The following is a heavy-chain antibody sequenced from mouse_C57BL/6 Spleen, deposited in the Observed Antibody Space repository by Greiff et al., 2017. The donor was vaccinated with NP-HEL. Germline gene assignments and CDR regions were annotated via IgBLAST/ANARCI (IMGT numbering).Heavy chain of an antibody. J-gene: IGHJ1*03. Sequence: QVQLQQSGPELVKPGASVKISCKASGYAFSSSWMNWVKQRPGKGLEWIGRIYPGDGDTNYNGKFKGKATLTADKSSSTAYMQLSSLTSEDSAVYFCARSGTTVVVYWYFDVWGTGTTVTVSS. CDR2: IYPGDGDT. V-gene: IGHV1-82*01. D-gene: IGHD1-1*01. CDR1: GYAFSSSW. CDR3: ARSGTTVVVYWYFDV.